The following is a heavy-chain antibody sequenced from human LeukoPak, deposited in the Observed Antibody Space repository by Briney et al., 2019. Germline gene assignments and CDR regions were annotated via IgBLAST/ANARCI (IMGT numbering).Heavy chain of an antibody. Sequence: PSETLSLTCTVSGGSISSGGYYWSWIRQPPGKGLEWIGYIYHSGSTYYNPSLKSRVTMSVDRSKNQFSLKLSSVTAADTAVYYCARDRGGYCSSTSCWAPFDYWGQGTLVTVSS. CDR1: GGSISSGGYY. J-gene: IGHJ4*02. V-gene: IGHV4-30-2*01. CDR2: IYHSGST. CDR3: ARDRGGYCSSTSCWAPFDY. D-gene: IGHD2-2*01.